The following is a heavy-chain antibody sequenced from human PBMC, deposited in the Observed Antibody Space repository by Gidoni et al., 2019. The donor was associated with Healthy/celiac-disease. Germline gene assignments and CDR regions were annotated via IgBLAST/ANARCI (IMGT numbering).Heavy chain of an antibody. CDR3: ARVGLLWFGELSNWFDP. CDR2: ISYDGSNK. CDR1: GFTFSSYA. D-gene: IGHD3-10*01. Sequence: QVQLVESGGGVVQPGRSLRLSCAASGFTFSSYAMHWVRQAPGKGLEWVAVISYDGSNKYYADSVKGRFTISRDNSKNTLYLQMNSLRAEDTAVYYCARVGLLWFGELSNWFDPWGQGTLVTVSS. V-gene: IGHV3-30-3*01. J-gene: IGHJ5*02.